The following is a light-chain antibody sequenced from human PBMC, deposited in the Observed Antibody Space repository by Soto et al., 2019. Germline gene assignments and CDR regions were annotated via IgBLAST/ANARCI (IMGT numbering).Light chain of an antibody. CDR2: EVV. V-gene: IGLV2-14*01. J-gene: IGLJ2*01. Sequence: QSALTQPASVSGFPGQSITISCTGTSSDVGDYDFVSWYQHHPGKAPKLMIYEVVNRPSGVSNRFSGSKSGNTASLTISGLQAEDEADYYCSSYTGSSTLLGGGTKLTVL. CDR3: SSYTGSSTL. CDR1: SSDVGDYDF.